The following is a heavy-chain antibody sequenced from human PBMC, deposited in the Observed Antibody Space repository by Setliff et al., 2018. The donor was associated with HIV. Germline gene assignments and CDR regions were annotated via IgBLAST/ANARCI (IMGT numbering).Heavy chain of an antibody. Sequence: PSETLSLICTVSGGSISSYYWSWIRQPPGKGLEWIGEINHSGSTNYNPSLKSRVTISVDTSKNQFSLKLRSVTAADRAVYYCARVPGYSSGTSYMDVWGKGTTVTVSS. CDR1: GGSISSYY. CDR2: INHSGST. D-gene: IGHD6-19*01. CDR3: ARVPGYSSGTSYMDV. V-gene: IGHV4-34*01. J-gene: IGHJ6*03.